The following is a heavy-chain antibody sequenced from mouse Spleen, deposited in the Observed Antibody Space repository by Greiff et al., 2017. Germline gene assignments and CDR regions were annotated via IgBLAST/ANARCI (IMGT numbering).Heavy chain of an antibody. V-gene: IGHV1-81*01. CDR1: GYTFTSYG. CDR3: ARTGTLAY. J-gene: IGHJ3*01. CDR2: IYPRSGNT. D-gene: IGHD4-1*01. Sequence: VKLMESGAELARPGASVKLSCKASGYTFTSYGISWVKQRTGQGLEWIGEIYPRSGNTYYNEKFKGKATLTADKSSSTAYMELRSLTSEDSAVYFCARTGTLAYWGQGTLVTVSA.